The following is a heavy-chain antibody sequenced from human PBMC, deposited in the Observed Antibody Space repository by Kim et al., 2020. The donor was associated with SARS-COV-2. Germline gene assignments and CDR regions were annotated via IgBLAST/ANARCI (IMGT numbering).Heavy chain of an antibody. D-gene: IGHD1-7*01. CDR1: GFTFSSYV. Sequence: GGSLRLSCAASGFTFSSYVMHWVRQAPGKGLEWVAVISDDGSKKYYADSVKGRFTISRDNSKNTLYLQMNSLRAEDTAVYFCARGVRNWNYGYGMDVWGHVTTVTVSS. J-gene: IGHJ6*02. V-gene: IGHV3-30-3*01. CDR3: ARGVRNWNYGYGMDV. CDR2: ISDDGSKK.